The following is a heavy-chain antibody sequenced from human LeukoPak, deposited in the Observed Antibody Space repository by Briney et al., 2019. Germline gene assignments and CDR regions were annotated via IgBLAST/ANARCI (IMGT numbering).Heavy chain of an antibody. V-gene: IGHV4-30-4*01. CDR2: IYYSGST. CDR1: GGSITTYY. Sequence: SETLSLTCSVSGGSITTYYWSWIRQPPGKGLEWIGYIYYSGSTYYNPSLKSRVTISVDTSKNQFSLKLSSVTAADTAVYYCARHNTVTTYDAFDIWGQGTMVTVSS. D-gene: IGHD4-17*01. J-gene: IGHJ3*02. CDR3: ARHNTVTTYDAFDI.